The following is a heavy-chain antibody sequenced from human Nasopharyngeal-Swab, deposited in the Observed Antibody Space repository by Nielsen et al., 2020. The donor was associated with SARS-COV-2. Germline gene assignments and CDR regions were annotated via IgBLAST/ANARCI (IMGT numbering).Heavy chain of an antibody. Sequence: ASVKVSCKASGYTFTGYYMHWVRQAPGQGLEWMGRINPNSGGTNYAQKFQGRVTMTRDTSITTAYMELSRLRSDDTAVYYCARNDEVVRFGVDYWGQGTLVTDSS. D-gene: IGHD3-16*01. CDR1: GYTFTGYY. CDR2: INPNSGGT. J-gene: IGHJ4*02. CDR3: ARNDEVVRFGVDY. V-gene: IGHV1-2*06.